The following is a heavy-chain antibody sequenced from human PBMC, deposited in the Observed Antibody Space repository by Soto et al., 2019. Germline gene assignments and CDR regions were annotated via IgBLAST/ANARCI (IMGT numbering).Heavy chain of an antibody. CDR2: IDGSGGIT. CDR1: GFTFKGYT. V-gene: IGHV3-23*01. CDR3: VKNSGWFNT. D-gene: IGHD3-10*01. J-gene: IGHJ5*02. Sequence: GGSLRLSCRASGFTFKGYTMNWVRQAPGEGLEWVSTIDGSGGITYYADSVKGRFTISRDNSRNTVYLQMNSLRGDDTALYYCVKNSGWFNTWGQGALVTVSS.